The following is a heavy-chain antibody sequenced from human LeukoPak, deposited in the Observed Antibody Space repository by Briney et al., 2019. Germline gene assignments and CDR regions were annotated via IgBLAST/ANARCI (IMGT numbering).Heavy chain of an antibody. CDR3: ARGIRGKGDPDAFDI. V-gene: IGHV3-21*06. J-gene: IGHJ3*02. Sequence: GGSLSLSFAVSGFTFSSYSMSWVRQAPGKGLEWVSSISSSSSYIYYADSEKGRFTISRDNAKNSLYLQMNSLRVEDTAVYYCARGIRGKGDPDAFDIWGQGTMVTVSS. D-gene: IGHD3-16*01. CDR1: GFTFSSYS. CDR2: ISSSSSYI.